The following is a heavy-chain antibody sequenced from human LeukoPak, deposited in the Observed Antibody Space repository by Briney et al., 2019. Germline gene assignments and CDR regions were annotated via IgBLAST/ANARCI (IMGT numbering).Heavy chain of an antibody. CDR1: GFTFSDYY. V-gene: IGHV3-11*01. CDR3: ARDPDPQAPYGDYALNWFDP. D-gene: IGHD4-17*01. CDR2: ISSSGSTI. Sequence: PGGSLRLSCAASGFTFSDYYMSWIRQAPGKGLEWVSYISSSGSTIYYADSVKGRFTISRDNAKNSLYLQMNSLRAEDTAVYYCARDPDPQAPYGDYALNWFDPWGQGTLVTVSS. J-gene: IGHJ5*02.